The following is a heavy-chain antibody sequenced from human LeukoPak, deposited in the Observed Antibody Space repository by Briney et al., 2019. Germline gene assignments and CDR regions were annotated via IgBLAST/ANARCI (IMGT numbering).Heavy chain of an antibody. CDR1: GFTFSDYG. V-gene: IGHV3-30*18. J-gene: IGHJ4*02. Sequence: PGRSLRLSCAASGFTFSDYGMHWVRQAPGKGLEWVAVISYDGGIEYYVDSVKGRFTISRDSSKNTLYLQMNSLRAEDTAVYYCAKEDGSGFDYWGQGTLVTVSS. CDR3: AKEDGSGFDY. D-gene: IGHD3-10*01. CDR2: ISYDGGIE.